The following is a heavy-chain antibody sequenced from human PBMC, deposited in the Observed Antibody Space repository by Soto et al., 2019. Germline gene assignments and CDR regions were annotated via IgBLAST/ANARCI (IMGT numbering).Heavy chain of an antibody. V-gene: IGHV1-24*01. D-gene: IGHD3-10*01. CDR3: ATDLRGNYYGSGSYFHPDY. Sequence: ASVTVSCKVSGYTLTELSMHWVRQAPGQGLEWMGGFDPEDGETIYAQKFQGRVTMTEDTSTDKAYMELSSLRSEDTAVYYCATDLRGNYYGSGSYFHPDYWGQGTLVTVSS. J-gene: IGHJ4*02. CDR2: FDPEDGET. CDR1: GYTLTELS.